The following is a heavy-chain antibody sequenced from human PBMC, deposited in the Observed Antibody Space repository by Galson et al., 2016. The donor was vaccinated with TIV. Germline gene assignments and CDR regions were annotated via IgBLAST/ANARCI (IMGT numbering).Heavy chain of an antibody. Sequence: SCKASGCTFSFYAITWVRQAPGQGLEWMGGINPIFRTPNYEQKFQGRVTMTADDSTRTAYMELSSLGSEDTAVYYCARETCSGGTCYSRIGAFDIWGQGTMVTVSS. J-gene: IGHJ3*02. CDR1: GCTFSFYA. D-gene: IGHD2-15*01. CDR3: ARETCSGGTCYSRIGAFDI. CDR2: INPIFRTP. V-gene: IGHV1-69*01.